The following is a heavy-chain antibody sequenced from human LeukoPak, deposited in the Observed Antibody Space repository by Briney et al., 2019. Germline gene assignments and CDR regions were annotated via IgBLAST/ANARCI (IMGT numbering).Heavy chain of an antibody. CDR1: GYSFTHYW. J-gene: IGHJ4*02. D-gene: IGHD6-13*01. V-gene: IGHV5-51*01. Sequence: GESLKISCKGSGYSFTHYWIGWVRQVPGKGLEWMGLIYPGDSDTRYSPSFQGQVTFSVDMSISTAYLQLSGLRASDTAIYYCVRFGLTSSLDYWGQGTLVTVSS. CDR2: IYPGDSDT. CDR3: VRFGLTSSLDY.